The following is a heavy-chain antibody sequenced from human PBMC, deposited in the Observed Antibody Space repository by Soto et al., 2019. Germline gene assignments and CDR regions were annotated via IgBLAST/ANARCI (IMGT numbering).Heavy chain of an antibody. D-gene: IGHD3-9*01. J-gene: IGHJ6*02. CDR2: ISVSGRTI. V-gene: IGHV3-48*03. CDR1: GFNFKTYE. CDR3: ARRAPIYYDALTGYEEAGMDV. Sequence: VELVESRGGLVQPGGSLTLACAASGFNFKTYEMNWVRQAPGKGLEWISYISVSGRTIYYADSVQGRVNISRDNAKNLVFLQRNSLRAADTAVYHCARRAPIYYDALTGYEEAGMDVWGQGTTVTVSS.